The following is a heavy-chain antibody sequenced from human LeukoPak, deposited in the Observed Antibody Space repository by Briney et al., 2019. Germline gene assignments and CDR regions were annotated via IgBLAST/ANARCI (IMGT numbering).Heavy chain of an antibody. Sequence: DSVTVSCQASRYTFTSFYMHWVRQPPGQGLEGMGLIHTSGGRTSYTQKFQGRPTITRHTSTRTVSMEVSRQRSDGTAVYYCACPLSSSGYSCYFDYWGEGTVVSVSS. CDR3: ACPLSSSGYSCYFDY. V-gene: IGHV1-46*01. CDR1: RYTFTSFY. J-gene: IGHJ4*02. CDR2: IHTSGGRT. D-gene: IGHD3-22*01.